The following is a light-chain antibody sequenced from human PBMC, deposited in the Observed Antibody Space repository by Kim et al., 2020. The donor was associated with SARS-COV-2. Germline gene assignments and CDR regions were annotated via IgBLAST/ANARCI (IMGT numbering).Light chain of an antibody. CDR2: GTS. CDR3: QQSNSFSPLT. J-gene: IGKJ4*01. CDR1: QGIGSW. V-gene: IGKV1-12*01. Sequence: DIQMTQSPSSVSASIGDRVIITCRASQGIGSWLAWYQQKPGRAPNLLMYGTSTLQIHFPSRFSGSGSGTDFTLTISSLQPEDFATYYCQQSNSFSPLTFGGGTKLEI.